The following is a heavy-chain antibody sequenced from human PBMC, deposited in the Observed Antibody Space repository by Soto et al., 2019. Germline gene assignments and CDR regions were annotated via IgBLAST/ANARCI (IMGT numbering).Heavy chain of an antibody. V-gene: IGHV3-23*01. Sequence: GGSLRLSCAASGFTFSSYAMSWVRQAPGKGLEWVSAISGSGGSTYYADSVKGKFTISRDNSKNTLYLQMNSLRAEDTDVYYCAKGDYYYASSGFDYWGQGTLVTVSS. D-gene: IGHD3-22*01. CDR2: ISGSGGST. J-gene: IGHJ4*02. CDR1: GFTFSSYA. CDR3: AKGDYYYASSGFDY.